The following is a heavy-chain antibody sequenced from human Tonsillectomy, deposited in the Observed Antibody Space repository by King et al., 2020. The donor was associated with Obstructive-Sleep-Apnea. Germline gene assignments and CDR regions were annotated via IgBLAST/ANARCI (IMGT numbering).Heavy chain of an antibody. D-gene: IGHD5-24*01. J-gene: IGHJ4*02. CDR1: GGSISSYY. CDR2: IYNSGST. Sequence: VQLQESGPGLVKPSETLSLTCTVSGGSISSYYCSWLRQPPGKGLEWIGHIYNSGSTNYNPSLKSRVTISIDTSKNQFSLKLKSVTAADTAMYYCVRHGHGYNQDYWGQGTLVTVSS. CDR3: VRHGHGYNQDY. V-gene: IGHV4-59*08.